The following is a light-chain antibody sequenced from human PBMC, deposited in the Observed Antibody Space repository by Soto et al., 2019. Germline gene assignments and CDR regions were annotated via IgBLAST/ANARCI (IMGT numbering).Light chain of an antibody. CDR3: CSYTSTSTLLV. CDR2: EVS. CDR1: SSDIGAHIH. J-gene: IGLJ2*01. V-gene: IGLV2-14*01. Sequence: QSVLTQPASVSGSPGQSITISCTGTSSDIGAHIHVSWYQQHPGKAPKLLIYEVSNRPSGVSSHFSGSKSGDTASLTISGPQAEDEADYYCCSYTSTSTLLVFGGGTKLTVL.